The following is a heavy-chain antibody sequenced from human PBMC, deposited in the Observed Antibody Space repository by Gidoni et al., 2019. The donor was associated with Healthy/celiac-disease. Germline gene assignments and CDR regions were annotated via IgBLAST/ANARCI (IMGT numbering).Heavy chain of an antibody. CDR1: GFTFDDYA. Sequence: EVQLVESGGGLVQPGSSLRLFCSASGFTFDDYAMHWVRQAPGKGLEWVSGSSWNSGSIGYADSVKGRFTISRDNAKNSLYLQMNSLRAEDTALYYCAKALSGVDAFDIWGQGTMVTVSS. J-gene: IGHJ3*02. V-gene: IGHV3-9*01. CDR2: SSWNSGSI. CDR3: AKALSGVDAFDI. D-gene: IGHD3-10*01.